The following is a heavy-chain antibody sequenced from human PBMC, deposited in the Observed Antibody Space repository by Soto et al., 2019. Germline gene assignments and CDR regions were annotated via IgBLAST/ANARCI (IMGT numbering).Heavy chain of an antibody. CDR3: SGTYCSSSGCYAWRRAFDY. J-gene: IGHJ4*02. CDR1: GFTFSRFV. Sequence: GGSLRLSCAASGFTFSRFVMNWLRQAPGKGLEWVSTISDSGASTYYADSVKGRFTISRDNSKNTLFLQMNSLRAEDTAVYYCSGTYCSSSGCYAWRRAFDYWGQGTLVTVSS. V-gene: IGHV3-23*01. CDR2: ISDSGAST. D-gene: IGHD2-2*01.